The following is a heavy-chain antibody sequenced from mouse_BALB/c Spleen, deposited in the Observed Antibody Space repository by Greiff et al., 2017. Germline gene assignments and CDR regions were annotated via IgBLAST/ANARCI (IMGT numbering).Heavy chain of an antibody. CDR2: IDPANGNT. Sequence: EVKVVESGAELVKPGASVKLSCTASGFNIKDTYMHWVKQRPEQGLEWIGRIDPANGNTKYDPKFQGKATITADTSSNTAYLQLSSLTSEDTAVYYCARDDDYFDYWGQGTTLTVSS. CDR3: ARDDDYFDY. CDR1: GFNIKDTY. D-gene: IGHD2-12*01. J-gene: IGHJ2*01. V-gene: IGHV14-3*02.